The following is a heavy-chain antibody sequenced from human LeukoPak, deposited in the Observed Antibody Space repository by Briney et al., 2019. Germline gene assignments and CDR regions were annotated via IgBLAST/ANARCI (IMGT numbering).Heavy chain of an antibody. D-gene: IGHD2/OR15-2a*01. V-gene: IGHV4-59*02. CDR1: GVSVSTSH. CDR2: LSYTGKT. J-gene: IGHJ4*02. CDR3: SEGYFEPFDH. Sequence: SETLSLTCNVSGVSVSTSHWNWIRQRPGKGLEWIGCLSYTGKTDYNPPLKSRVSISLGSSNNHFSLKLTSVTAADTAVYYCSEGYFEPFDHWGQGILVTVSS.